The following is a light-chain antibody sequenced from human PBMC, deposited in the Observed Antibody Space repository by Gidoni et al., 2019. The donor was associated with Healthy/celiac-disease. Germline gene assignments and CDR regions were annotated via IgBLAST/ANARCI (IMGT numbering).Light chain of an antibody. CDR2: DGS. Sequence: DIQMTQSPSTLSASAGDRVTITCRASQSISSWLAWYQQKPGKAPKLLIYDGSSLESGVPERFSGSGSGTEFTLTISRLEPDDFATYYCQQYNSYPWTFGQGTKVEIK. CDR1: QSISSW. V-gene: IGKV1-5*01. J-gene: IGKJ1*01. CDR3: QQYNSYPWT.